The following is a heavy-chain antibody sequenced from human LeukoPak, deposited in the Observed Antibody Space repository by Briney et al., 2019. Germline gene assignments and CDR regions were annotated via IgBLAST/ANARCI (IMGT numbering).Heavy chain of an antibody. V-gene: IGHV3-7*01. D-gene: IGHD2-2*02. J-gene: IGHJ4*02. CDR3: ARIRLGYCSSTSCYTKSYYFDY. CDR1: GFTFSKFW. CDR2: IKQDGSER. Sequence: GGSLRLSCAASGFTFSKFWMNWVRHTPGKGLEWVANIKQDGSERYYVDSVKGRFTISRDNAKNSLYLQMNSLRAEDTAVYYCARIRLGYCSSTSCYTKSYYFDYWGQGTLVTVSS.